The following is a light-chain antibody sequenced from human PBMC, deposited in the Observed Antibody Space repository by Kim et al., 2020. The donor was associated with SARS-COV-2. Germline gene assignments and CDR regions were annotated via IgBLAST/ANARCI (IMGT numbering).Light chain of an antibody. CDR2: APS. CDR3: QKCDSAPWT. J-gene: IGKJ1*01. V-gene: IGKV1-27*01. Sequence: GGDSVTITRRASQGFSNYLAWFQPKPGKAPKLLIYAPSALQPGVPSRFSGSGSGTDFTLTVTSLQPEDVATYYCQKCDSAPWTFGQGTKVDIK. CDR1: QGFSNY.